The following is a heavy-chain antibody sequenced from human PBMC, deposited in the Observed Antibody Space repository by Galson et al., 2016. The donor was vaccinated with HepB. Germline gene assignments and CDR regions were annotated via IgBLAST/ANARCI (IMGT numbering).Heavy chain of an antibody. CDR1: GFTFSSYS. D-gene: IGHD5-18*01. V-gene: IGHV3-21*01. CDR2: ISSSSSYI. CDR3: ARARVGYQDAFDI. Sequence: SLRLSCAASGFTFSSYSMNWVRQAPGKGLEWVPSISSSSSYIYYADSVKGRSTISRDNAKNSLYLQMNSLRAEDTAVYYCARARVGYQDAFDIWGQGTMVTVSS. J-gene: IGHJ3*02.